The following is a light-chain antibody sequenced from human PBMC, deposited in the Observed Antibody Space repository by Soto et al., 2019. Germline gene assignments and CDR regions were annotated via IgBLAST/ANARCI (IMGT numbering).Light chain of an antibody. CDR2: AAS. CDR1: QSISNH. Sequence: DVHMTLYQSCLSASMEDRVIITSRASQSISNHLNWYQQKPGKAPKLLIFAASSRATGIPDRFSGSGSGTDFTLTISRLEPEDFAVDYCQQYGSSPRTFGQGTKVDI. V-gene: IGKV1-39*02. J-gene: IGKJ1*01. CDR3: QQYGSSPRT.